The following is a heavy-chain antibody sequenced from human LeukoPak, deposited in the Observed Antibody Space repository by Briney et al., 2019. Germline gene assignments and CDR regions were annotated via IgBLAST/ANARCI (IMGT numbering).Heavy chain of an antibody. CDR2: TYYGSKWYY. CDR3: ARGKSKRLDV. D-gene: IGHD5/OR15-5a*01. J-gene: IGHJ6*02. V-gene: IGHV6-1*01. CDR1: GDSVSSNSGT. Sequence: SQTLSLTSAISGDSVSSNSGTWNWVRQSPSRGLEWQGRTYYGSKWYYDYAVSVKSRITINPDTSKNLFSLQLNSVTPEDTAVYYCARGKSKRLDVWGQGTTVTVSS.